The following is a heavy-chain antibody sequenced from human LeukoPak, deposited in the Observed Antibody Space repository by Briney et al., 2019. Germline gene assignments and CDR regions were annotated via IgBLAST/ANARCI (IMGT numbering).Heavy chain of an antibody. CDR2: ISYDGSNK. CDR3: GRDRGGSNDY. V-gene: IGHV3-30-3*01. D-gene: IGHD1-26*01. Sequence: GGSLRLSCAASGFTFSSYAMHWVRQAPGKGLEWVAVISYDGSNKYYADSVKGRFTISRDNSKNTLYLQMNSLRAEDTAVYYFGRDRGGSNDYWGQGTLVTVSS. CDR1: GFTFSSYA. J-gene: IGHJ4*02.